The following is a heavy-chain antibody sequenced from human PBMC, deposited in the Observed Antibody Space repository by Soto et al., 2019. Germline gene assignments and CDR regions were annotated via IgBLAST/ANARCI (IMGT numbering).Heavy chain of an antibody. CDR1: GFTFSKFG. D-gene: IGHD2-2*01. CDR3: AKDSDQLLFDYYYYSMDV. J-gene: IGHJ6*02. CDR2: VSYDGSFK. Sequence: PGGSLSLSCEASGFTFSKFGIHWVRQAPGKGLEWVAVVSYDGSFKYYADSVKGRFTISRDNSKNTLYLQMNSLRPEDTALYYCAKDSDQLLFDYYYYSMDVWGQGTTVTVSS. V-gene: IGHV3-30*18.